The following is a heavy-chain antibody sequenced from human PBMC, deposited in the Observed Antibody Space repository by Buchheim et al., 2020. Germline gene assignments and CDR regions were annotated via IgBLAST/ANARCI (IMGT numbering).Heavy chain of an antibody. J-gene: IGHJ6*02. V-gene: IGHV3-7*01. CDR1: GFTFSSYW. Sequence: EVQLVESGGGLVQPGGSLRLSCAASGFTFSSYWMSWVRQAPGKGLEWVANIKQDGSEKYYVDSVKGRFTISRDNAKNSLYLQMNSLRAEDTAVYYCARERGRQPGSYYYYYGMDVWGQGTT. CDR2: IKQDGSEK. CDR3: ARERGRQPGSYYYYYGMDV. D-gene: IGHD1-14*01.